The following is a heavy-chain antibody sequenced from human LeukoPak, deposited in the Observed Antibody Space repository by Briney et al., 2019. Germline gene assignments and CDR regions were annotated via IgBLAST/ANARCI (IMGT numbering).Heavy chain of an antibody. CDR3: ARTLSKARAFDI. J-gene: IGHJ3*02. V-gene: IGHV4-61*02. D-gene: IGHD5/OR15-5a*01. CDR2: IYTSGST. CDR1: GGSISSGSYY. Sequence: KPSETPSHTCAVYGGSISSGSYYWSWIRQPAGKGLEWIGRIYTSGSTNYNPSLKSRVTISVDTSKNQFSLKLSSVTAADTAVYYCARTLSKARAFDIWGQGTMVTVSP.